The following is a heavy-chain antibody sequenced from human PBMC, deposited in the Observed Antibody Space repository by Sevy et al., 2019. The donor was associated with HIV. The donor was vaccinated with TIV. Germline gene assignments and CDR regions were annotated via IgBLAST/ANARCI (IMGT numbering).Heavy chain of an antibody. J-gene: IGHJ4*02. D-gene: IGHD6-19*01. CDR3: ARDPITVAPYFVY. V-gene: IGHV4-59*01. CDR1: GGSISSYY. Sequence: SETLSLTCTVSGGSISSYYCSWIRQPPGKGLEWIGYINYSGSTNYNPSLKSRVTISIDTSKNHFSLKLTSVTAADTAVYYCARDPITVAPYFVYWSQGTLVTVSS. CDR2: INYSGST.